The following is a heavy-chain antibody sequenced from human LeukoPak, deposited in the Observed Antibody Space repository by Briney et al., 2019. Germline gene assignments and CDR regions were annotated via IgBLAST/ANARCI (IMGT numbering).Heavy chain of an antibody. Sequence: ASVKVSCKASGYTFTSYGISWVRQAPGQGLEWMGWISAYNGNTNYAQKLQGRVTMTTDTSTSTAYMELRSLRSDDTAVYYCAREALTYYYYYYMDVWGKGTTVTVSS. CDR3: AREALTYYYYYYMDV. D-gene: IGHD4/OR15-4a*01. V-gene: IGHV1-18*01. CDR1: GYTFTSYG. CDR2: ISAYNGNT. J-gene: IGHJ6*03.